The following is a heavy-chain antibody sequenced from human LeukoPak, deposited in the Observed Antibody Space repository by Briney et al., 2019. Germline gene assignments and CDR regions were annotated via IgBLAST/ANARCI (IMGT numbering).Heavy chain of an antibody. J-gene: IGHJ4*02. CDR3: VSGPLTAFDS. CDR2: IRYDGSNK. V-gene: IGHV3-30*02. CDR1: GFTFSSYG. D-gene: IGHD7-27*01. Sequence: GGSLRLSCAASGFTFSSYGMHWVRQAPGQGLEWVAFIRYDGSNKYYADSVKGRFTISRDNSKNTLSLQMNSLRAEDTAVYYCVSGPLTAFDSWGQGTLVTVSS.